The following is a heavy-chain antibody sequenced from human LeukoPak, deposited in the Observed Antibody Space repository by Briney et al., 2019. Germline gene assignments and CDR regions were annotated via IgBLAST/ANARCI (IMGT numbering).Heavy chain of an antibody. CDR2: ISDSGSA. V-gene: IGHV4-31*03. J-gene: IGHJ4*02. D-gene: IGHD3-22*01. CDR3: ATTLPYYYDSSGYVDY. Sequence: PSETLSLTCSVSGGSISSIGYYWSWIRQHPGKGLEWMGYISDSGSAYYNPSLKSRVSISVDTSENQFSLKVNSVTAADTAVYYCATTLPYYYDSSGYVDYWGQGTLVTVSS. CDR1: GGSISSIGYY.